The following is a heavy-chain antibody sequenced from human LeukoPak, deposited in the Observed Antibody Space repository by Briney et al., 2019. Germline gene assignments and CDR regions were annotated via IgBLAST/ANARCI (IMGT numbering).Heavy chain of an antibody. CDR3: AREDSSGIYFDY. J-gene: IGHJ4*02. Sequence: PGGSLRLSCAASGFTFSSYWMNWARQAPGKGLEWVSVIYSGGSTYYADSVKGRFTISRDNSKNTLYLQMNSLRAEDTAVYYCAREDSSGIYFDYWGQGTLVTVSS. CDR1: GFTFSSYW. CDR2: IYSGGST. D-gene: IGHD6-19*01. V-gene: IGHV3-53*01.